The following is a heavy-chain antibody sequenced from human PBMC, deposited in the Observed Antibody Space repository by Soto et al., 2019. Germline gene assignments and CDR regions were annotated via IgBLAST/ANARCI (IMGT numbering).Heavy chain of an antibody. CDR3: ARARENYGSGTFSPPLRYYFNS. CDR1: GYTFTTHY. D-gene: IGHD3-10*01. CDR2: INPSGGRT. Sequence: QVQLVQSGAEVKKPGASVTVSCKSSGYTFTTHYMHWVRQAPGQGLEWMGIINPSGGRTTYALKFQGRFSRTSDTSTTTVYMEVSSLRSEDTAVYYCARARENYGSGTFSPPLRYYFNSWGQRTLVTVSS. J-gene: IGHJ4*02. V-gene: IGHV1-46*01.